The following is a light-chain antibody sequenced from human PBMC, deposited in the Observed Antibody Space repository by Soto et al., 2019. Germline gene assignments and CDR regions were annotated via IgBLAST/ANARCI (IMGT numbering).Light chain of an antibody. V-gene: IGKV3-11*01. Sequence: EIVLTQSPGTLSLSPGERATLSCRASQSISTYLAWYQQKPGQAPRLLIYEATKRANGIPARFSGSGSGTDFSLTISSLEPEDFAVYYCQQYGSSRTWTFGQGTKVDIK. CDR2: EAT. J-gene: IGKJ1*01. CDR3: QQYGSSRTWT. CDR1: QSISTY.